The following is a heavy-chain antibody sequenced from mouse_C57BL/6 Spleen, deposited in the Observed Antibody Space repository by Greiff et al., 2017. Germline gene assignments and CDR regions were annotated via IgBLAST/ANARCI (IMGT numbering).Heavy chain of an antibody. CDR1: GYTFTSYW. J-gene: IGHJ4*01. CDR3: ARHYSNYDYYAMDY. Sequence: VQLQQSGAELVKPGASVKLSCKASGYTFTSYWMHWVKQRPGQGLEWIGMIHPNSGSTNYNEKFKSKATLTVDKSSSTAYMQLSSLTSEDSAVYYCARHYSNYDYYAMDYWGQGTSVTVSS. CDR2: IHPNSGST. D-gene: IGHD2-5*01. V-gene: IGHV1-64*01.